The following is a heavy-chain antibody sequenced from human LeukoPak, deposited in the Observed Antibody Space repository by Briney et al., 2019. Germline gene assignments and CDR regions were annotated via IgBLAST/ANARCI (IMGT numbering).Heavy chain of an antibody. CDR1: GFTFSNYA. CDR2: ISRNGDNT. J-gene: IGHJ4*02. CDR3: ARVGDINYFDY. Sequence: GSLRLPCAASGFTFSNYAMHWVRQAPGKGLEYVSAISRNGDNTYYANSVTGRFTISRDNSKNTLWLQMGSLRADDMAMYYCARVGDINYFDYWGQGTLVTVSS. D-gene: IGHD3-10*01. V-gene: IGHV3-64*01.